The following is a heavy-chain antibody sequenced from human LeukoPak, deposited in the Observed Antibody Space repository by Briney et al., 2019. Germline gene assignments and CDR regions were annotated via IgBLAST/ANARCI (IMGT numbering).Heavy chain of an antibody. CDR2: IYSGGST. D-gene: IGHD6-6*01. V-gene: IGHV3-66*02. J-gene: IGHJ6*03. Sequence: PGGSLRLSCAASGFTVSSNYMSWVRQAPGKGLEWVSVIYSGGSTYYADSVKVRFTISRDNSKNTLYLQMSSLRAEDTAVYYCASDLREPARHYYYYYYMDVWGKGTTVTVSS. CDR1: GFTVSSNY. CDR3: ASDLREPARHYYYYYYMDV.